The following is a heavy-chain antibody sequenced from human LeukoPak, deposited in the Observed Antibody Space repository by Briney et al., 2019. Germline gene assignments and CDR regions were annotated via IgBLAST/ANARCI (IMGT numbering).Heavy chain of an antibody. Sequence: GGSLRLSCSASGFTFGAYFMHWVRQAPGKGLQYVSSISSNEYDTYYADSVKGRFTISRDNSKNTLFLQMNNLRPEDAAVYYCVKDLNGTWSFDYWGQGTLVTVSS. D-gene: IGHD2-8*01. V-gene: IGHV3-64D*06. CDR1: GFTFGAYF. CDR2: ISSNEYDT. J-gene: IGHJ4*02. CDR3: VKDLNGTWSFDY.